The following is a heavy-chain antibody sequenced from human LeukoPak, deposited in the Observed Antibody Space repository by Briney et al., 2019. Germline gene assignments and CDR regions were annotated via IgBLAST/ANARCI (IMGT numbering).Heavy chain of an antibody. J-gene: IGHJ6*03. CDR3: ARKANCGGGACYPYYYYYFFDF. Sequence: PSETLSLTCSVSGGSISSFYWNWIRYTPGKALEGIGYVSYSGSPNYNPSLKGRVSISVDTSKNQFSLSLRSVTAADTAVYYCARKANCGGGACYPYYYYYFFDFWGKGTTVTVSS. CDR2: VSYSGSP. CDR1: GGSISSFY. D-gene: IGHD2-15*01. V-gene: IGHV4-59*01.